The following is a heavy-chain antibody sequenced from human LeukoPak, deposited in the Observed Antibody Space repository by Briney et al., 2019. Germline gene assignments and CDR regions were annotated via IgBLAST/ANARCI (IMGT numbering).Heavy chain of an antibody. D-gene: IGHD2-2*01. CDR1: GGSISSSSYY. J-gene: IGHJ2*01. V-gene: IGHV4-61*05. Sequence: SETLSLTCTVSGGSISSSSYYWGWIRQPPGKGLEWIGYIYYSGSTDYNPSLKSRVTISVDTSKNQFSLKLSSVTAADTALYYCARSSADNWYFDLWGRGTLVTVSS. CDR3: ARSSADNWYFDL. CDR2: IYYSGST.